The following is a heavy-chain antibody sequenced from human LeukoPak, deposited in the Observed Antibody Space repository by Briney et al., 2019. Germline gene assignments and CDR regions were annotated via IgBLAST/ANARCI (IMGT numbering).Heavy chain of an antibody. CDR2: ISWNSGSI. CDR3: AKSRAAATTLLFDY. Sequence: GGSLRLSCAASGFTFDDYAMHWVRQAPGKGLEWVSGISWNSGSIGYADSVKGRFTISRDNSKNTLSLQMNSLRVEDTAVYYCAKSRAAATTLLFDYWGQGTLVTVSS. V-gene: IGHV3-9*01. CDR1: GFTFDDYA. D-gene: IGHD6-13*01. J-gene: IGHJ4*02.